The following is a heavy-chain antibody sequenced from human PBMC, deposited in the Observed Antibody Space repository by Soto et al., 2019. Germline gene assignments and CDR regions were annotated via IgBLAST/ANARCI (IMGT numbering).Heavy chain of an antibody. V-gene: IGHV4-61*01. J-gene: IGHJ4*02. CDR3: ASPAGADYTFDY. CDR1: SGSVGSGSYY. CDR2: IYYSGNT. Sequence: ASETLSLTCAVSSGSVGSGSYYWSWIRQPPGKGLEWIGYIYYSGNTYYNPSLESRVTISADTSKNQLSLNLRSVTAADTAVYYCASPAGADYTFDYWGQGILVTVSS. D-gene: IGHD4-4*01.